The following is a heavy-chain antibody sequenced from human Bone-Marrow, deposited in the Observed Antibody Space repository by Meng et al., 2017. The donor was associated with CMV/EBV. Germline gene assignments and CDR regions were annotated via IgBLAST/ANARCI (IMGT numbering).Heavy chain of an antibody. V-gene: IGHV3-30*02. CDR3: AKGWGAGSAPH. CDR2: IRYNGNTK. CDR1: GLTLSSHG. D-gene: IGHD1-26*01. Sequence: GESLKISCAASGLTLSSHGVQWVRPAPGRGPEWVAFIRYNGNTKHYADSVKGRFTITRNNSKKTVSLQMSSLRVEDTAYYYCAKGWGAGSAPHWGQGTRVTVSS. J-gene: IGHJ4*02.